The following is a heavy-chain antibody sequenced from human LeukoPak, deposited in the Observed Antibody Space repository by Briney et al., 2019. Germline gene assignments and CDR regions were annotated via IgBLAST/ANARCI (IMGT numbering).Heavy chain of an antibody. CDR3: ARPYYYDSSGYLGY. V-gene: IGHV1-18*01. CDR2: ISAYNGNT. Sequence: ASVKVSCKASGYTFTSYGISWMRQAPGQGLEWMGWISAYNGNTNYAQKLQGRVTMTTDTSTSTAYMELSSLRSDDTAVYYCARPYYYDSSGYLGYWGQGTLVTVSS. J-gene: IGHJ4*02. CDR1: GYTFTSYG. D-gene: IGHD3-22*01.